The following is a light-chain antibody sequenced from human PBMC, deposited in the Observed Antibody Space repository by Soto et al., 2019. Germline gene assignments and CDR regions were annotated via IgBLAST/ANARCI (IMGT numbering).Light chain of an antibody. Sequence: SSELTQPPSVSVSLGQMARITCSGEALPKKYAYWYQQKPGQFPVLVIYKDSERPSGIPERFSGSSSGTIVTLTISGVQAEDEADYYCLSADSSGTYLFGGGTKLTVL. CDR2: KDS. CDR3: LSADSSGTYL. V-gene: IGLV3-16*01. J-gene: IGLJ2*01. CDR1: ALPKKY.